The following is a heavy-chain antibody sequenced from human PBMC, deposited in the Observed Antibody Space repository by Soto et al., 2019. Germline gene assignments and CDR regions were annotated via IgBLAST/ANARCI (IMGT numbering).Heavy chain of an antibody. Sequence: GASVKVSCKASGYTFTSHYMHWVRQAPGQGLEWMGIINPSGGSTSYAQKFQGRVTMTRDTSTSTVYMELSSLRSEDTAVYYCAREVIVVLPTAPKGFDFWGQGTMVTVSS. D-gene: IGHD2-2*01. J-gene: IGHJ3*01. V-gene: IGHV1-46*03. CDR1: GYTFTSHY. CDR3: AREVIVVLPTAPKGFDF. CDR2: INPSGGST.